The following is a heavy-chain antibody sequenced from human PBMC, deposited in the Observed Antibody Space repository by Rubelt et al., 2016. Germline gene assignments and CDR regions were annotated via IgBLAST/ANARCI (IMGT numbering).Heavy chain of an antibody. CDR1: GGPISSYY. CDR2: IYYSGST. Sequence: QVQLQESGPGLVKPSETLSLTCTVSGGPISSYYWSWIRQPPGKGLEWIGYIYYSGSTNYNPSLKSRVTISVDTSKNQFSLKLSSVTAADTAVYYCARGPYYYYGMDVWGQGTTVTVSS. CDR3: ARGPYYYYGMDV. V-gene: IGHV4-59*08. J-gene: IGHJ6*02.